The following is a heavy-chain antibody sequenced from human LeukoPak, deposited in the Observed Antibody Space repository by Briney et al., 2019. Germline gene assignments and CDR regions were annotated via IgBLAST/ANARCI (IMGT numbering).Heavy chain of an antibody. CDR3: ARAAPMNYYDTLYYFDY. J-gene: IGHJ4*02. V-gene: IGHV1-2*02. D-gene: IGHD3-22*01. CDR1: GYTFTGYY. Sequence: VKVSCKASGYTFTGYYMHWVRQAPGQGLEWMGWINPNSGGTNYAQKFQGRVTMTRDTSISTAYMELSRLRSGDTAVYYCARAAPMNYYDTLYYFDYWGQGTLVTVSS. CDR2: INPNSGGT.